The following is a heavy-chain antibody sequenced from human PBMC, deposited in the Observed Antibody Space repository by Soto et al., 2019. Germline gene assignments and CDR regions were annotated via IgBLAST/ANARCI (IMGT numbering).Heavy chain of an antibody. J-gene: IGHJ4*02. D-gene: IGHD6-13*01. CDR1: GASITDYY. CDR3: ASFHGVASAGFDS. Sequence: QVQLQESGPGLVKPSETLSLSCTVSGASITDYYWTWIRQPPGQGLEWIGYVYYSGSTNYNPSLKSRVTMSVDMSKDQFSLILTSLTAADTAVYYCASFHGVASAGFDSWGQGTLVTVSS. CDR2: VYYSGST. V-gene: IGHV4-59*01.